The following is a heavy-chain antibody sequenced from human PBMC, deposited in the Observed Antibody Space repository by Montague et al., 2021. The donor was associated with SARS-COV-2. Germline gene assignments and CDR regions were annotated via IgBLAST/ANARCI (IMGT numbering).Heavy chain of an antibody. D-gene: IGHD3-10*01. CDR1: GGSISRSSYY. CDR3: ARGARQGYGFRLGSFDS. Sequence: SETLSLTCSVSGGSISRSSYYWGWIRQPPGKGLEWVGNIYHAGSSYYNPSLKSRATISVDTSNSQFSLKLTSVTAADTAVYYCARGARQGYGFRLGSFDSWGQGTLVTVSS. J-gene: IGHJ4*02. CDR2: IYHAGSS. V-gene: IGHV4-39*02.